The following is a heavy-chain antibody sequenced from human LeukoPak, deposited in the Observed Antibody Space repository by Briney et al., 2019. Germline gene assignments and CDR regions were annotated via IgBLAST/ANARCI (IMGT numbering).Heavy chain of an antibody. J-gene: IGHJ5*02. D-gene: IGHD6-25*01. CDR3: AKDVAAENWFDP. CDR2: IKKDGSEK. Sequence: GGSLRLSCAASGFTFSSYWMSWVRQAPGKGLEWVANIKKDGSEKYYVDSVKGRFTISRDNAKTSLYLQMNSLRAEDTAVYYCAKDVAAENWFDPWGQGTLVTVSS. CDR1: GFTFSSYW. V-gene: IGHV3-7*01.